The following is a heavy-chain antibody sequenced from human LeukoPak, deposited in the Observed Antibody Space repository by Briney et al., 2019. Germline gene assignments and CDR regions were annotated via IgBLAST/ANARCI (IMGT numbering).Heavy chain of an antibody. Sequence: GGSLRLSCSASGFTFSSYAMHWVRQAPGKGLEYVSLISSNGGSTYYADSVKGRFTIYRDNSKNTLYLEMSSLRVEDTAVYYCVKGLPGYGGHLDYWGQGTLVTVSS. V-gene: IGHV3-64D*06. CDR1: GFTFSSYA. CDR3: VKGLPGYGGHLDY. D-gene: IGHD6-13*01. J-gene: IGHJ4*02. CDR2: ISSNGGST.